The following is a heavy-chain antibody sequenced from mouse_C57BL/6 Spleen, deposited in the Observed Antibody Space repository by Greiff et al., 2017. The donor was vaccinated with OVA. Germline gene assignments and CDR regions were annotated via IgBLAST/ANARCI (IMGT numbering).Heavy chain of an antibody. Sequence: QVQLQQPGAELVKPGASVKLSCKASGYTFTSYWMQWVKQRPGQGLEWIGEIDPSDSYTNYNQKFKGKATLTVDTSSSTAYLQLSSLTSEDAAVYYSARITTVVDWFAYWGQGTLVTVSA. V-gene: IGHV1-50*01. CDR2: IDPSDSYT. CDR3: ARITTVVDWFAY. D-gene: IGHD1-1*01. J-gene: IGHJ3*01. CDR1: GYTFTSYW.